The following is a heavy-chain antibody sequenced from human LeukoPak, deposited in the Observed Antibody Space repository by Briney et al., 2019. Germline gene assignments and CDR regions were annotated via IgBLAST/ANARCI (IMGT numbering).Heavy chain of an antibody. J-gene: IGHJ4*02. CDR3: ARVSGRDDRAIDY. CDR2: IYYSGST. D-gene: IGHD1-26*01. Sequence: PSETLSLTCTVSGGSISSYYWSWIRQPPGKGLEWIGYIYYSGSTNYNPSLKSRVTISVDTSKNQFSLNLSSVTAADTAVYYCARVSGRDDRAIDYWGQGTLVTVSS. V-gene: IGHV4-59*01. CDR1: GGSISSYY.